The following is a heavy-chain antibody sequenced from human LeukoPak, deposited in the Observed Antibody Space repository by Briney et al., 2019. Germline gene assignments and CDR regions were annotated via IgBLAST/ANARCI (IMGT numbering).Heavy chain of an antibody. CDR2: VIASSGST. D-gene: IGHD5-12*01. V-gene: IGHV3-23*01. CDR3: AKGGYDYIEIGYFDY. J-gene: IGHJ4*02. Sequence: GGSLRLSCVATGFTFSNYAMNWVRQAPGKGLGWVSVVIASSGSTDYADSVKGRFTISRDISKNTLYLQMNRLRAEDTAIYYCAKGGYDYIEIGYFDYWGQGTPVTVAS. CDR1: GFTFSNYA.